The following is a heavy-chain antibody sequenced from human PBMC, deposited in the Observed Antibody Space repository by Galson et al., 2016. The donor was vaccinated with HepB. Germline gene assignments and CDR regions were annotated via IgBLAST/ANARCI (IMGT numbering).Heavy chain of an antibody. V-gene: IGHV5-10-1*01. J-gene: IGHJ4*02. CDR1: GYTFTSYW. CDR3: ARLGGSKEVF. CDR2: IDPFDSTV. D-gene: IGHD1-26*01. Sequence: QSGAEVKKPGESLRISCRTSGYTFTSYWITWVRQMSGKGLEWMARIDPFDSTVNYSPSFQGHISVSTDKSITTAYLQWSSLKTSDTATYYCARLGGSKEVFWGQGTQVTVSS.